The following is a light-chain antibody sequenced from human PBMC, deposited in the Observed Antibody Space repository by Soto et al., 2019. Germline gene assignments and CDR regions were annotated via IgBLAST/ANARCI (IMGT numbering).Light chain of an antibody. CDR3: CSYAGGASVV. CDR2: EDI. Sequence: QSALTQPASVSRSPGQSITISCTGTSSNIGRYNLVSWYQQHPGKAPKLIIYEDIERPSGVSDRFSGSKSGNTASLTISGLQTEDEADYYCCSYAGGASVVFGGGTKVTVL. V-gene: IGLV2-23*01. CDR1: SSNIGRYNL. J-gene: IGLJ2*01.